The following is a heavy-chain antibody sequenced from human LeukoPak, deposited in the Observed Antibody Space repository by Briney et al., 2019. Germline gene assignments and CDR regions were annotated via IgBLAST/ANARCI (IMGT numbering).Heavy chain of an antibody. CDR1: GGSISSYY. CDR3: ARAEVEVGANPVFGY. J-gene: IGHJ4*02. Sequence: SETLSLTCTVSGGSISSYYWSWIRQPPGKGLEWIGYIYYSGSTNYNPSLKSRVTISVDTSKNQFSLKLSSVTAADTAVYYCARAEVEVGANPVFGYWGQGTLVTVSS. CDR2: IYYSGST. D-gene: IGHD1-26*01. V-gene: IGHV4-59*01.